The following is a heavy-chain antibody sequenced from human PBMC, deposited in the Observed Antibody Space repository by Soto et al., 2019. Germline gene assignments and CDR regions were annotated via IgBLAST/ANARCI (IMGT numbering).Heavy chain of an antibody. J-gene: IGHJ4*02. CDR1: GFTFSSYA. Sequence: GGSLRLSCAASGFTFSSYAMSWVRQAPGKGLEWVSAISGSGGSTYYADSVKGRFTISRDNSKSTLYLQMNSLRAEDTAVYYCAKDRTPSSSWYYFDYWGQGTLVTVSS. D-gene: IGHD6-13*01. CDR2: ISGSGGST. V-gene: IGHV3-23*01. CDR3: AKDRTPSSSWYYFDY.